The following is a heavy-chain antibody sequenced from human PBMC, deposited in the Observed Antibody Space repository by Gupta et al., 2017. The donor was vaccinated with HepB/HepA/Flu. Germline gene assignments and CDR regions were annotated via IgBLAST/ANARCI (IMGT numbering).Heavy chain of an antibody. V-gene: IGHV4-34*01. J-gene: IGHJ6*03. CDR1: GGSFSGDY. Sequence: QVQLQQWGAGLLKPSETLSLTCTVSGGSFSGDYWNCIRQPPGKGLEWIGEINHRGSTKYEPSLRSRLTVSLDTSKGQFSLKLTSVTAADTAVYYCFVISSSGLSYMDVWGKGTTVTVSS. CDR3: FVISSSGLSYMDV. D-gene: IGHD6-6*01. CDR2: INHRGST.